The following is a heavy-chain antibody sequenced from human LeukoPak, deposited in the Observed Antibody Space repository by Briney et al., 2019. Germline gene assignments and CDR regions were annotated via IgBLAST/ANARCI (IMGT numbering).Heavy chain of an antibody. D-gene: IGHD2-15*01. CDR3: ARVYCSGGSCSEPRAYYYYMDV. CDR2: IYTSGST. V-gene: IGHV4-4*07. Sequence: SETLSLTCTVPGGSISSYYWSWIRQPAGKGLEWIGRIYTSGSTNYNTSLKSRVTMSVDTSKNQFSLKLSSVTAADTAVYYCARVYCSGGSCSEPRAYYYYMDVWGKGTTVTVSS. CDR1: GGSISSYY. J-gene: IGHJ6*03.